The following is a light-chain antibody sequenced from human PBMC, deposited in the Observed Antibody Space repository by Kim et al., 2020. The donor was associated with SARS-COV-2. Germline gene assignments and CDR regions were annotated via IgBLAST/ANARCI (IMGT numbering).Light chain of an antibody. V-gene: IGKV1-39*01. CDR2: TAS. CDR1: QSISSY. J-gene: IGKJ1*01. Sequence: DIQMTQSPSSLCASIGDRVTITCRASQSISSYLNWYQQKPGKAPKLLIYTASSLLSGVPSRFSGSGSGTNFTLTISSLQPEDSATYYCQQSNSFPRTFCQGTKVDIK. CDR3: QQSNSFPRT.